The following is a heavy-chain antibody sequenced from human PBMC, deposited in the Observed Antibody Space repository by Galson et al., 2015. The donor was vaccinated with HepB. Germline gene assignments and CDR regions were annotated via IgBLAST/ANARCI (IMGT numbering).Heavy chain of an antibody. Sequence: SVKVSCKASGYTFSAYEINWVRQATGQGLEWMGWMNPNSGNTGYAQKFQGRVTMTRDTSISTAYMELSSLRSEDTAVYYCARLTGSSGSFGFDPWGQGTLVT. CDR3: ARLTGSSGSFGFDP. CDR1: GYTFSAYE. J-gene: IGHJ5*02. V-gene: IGHV1-8*01. D-gene: IGHD3-22*01. CDR2: MNPNSGNT.